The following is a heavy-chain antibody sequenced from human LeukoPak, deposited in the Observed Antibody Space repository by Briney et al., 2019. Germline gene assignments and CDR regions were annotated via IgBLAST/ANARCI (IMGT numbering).Heavy chain of an antibody. D-gene: IGHD6-13*01. Sequence: PGGSLRLSCSASGFIFSPYAMHWVRQAPGKGLEYVSSISSEGKTTYYADSVKGRFTISRDNSKNMLYLQMSSLRPEDTAVYYCVKDRWVDHWGQGTLVTVSS. CDR3: VKDRWVDH. J-gene: IGHJ4*02. V-gene: IGHV3-64D*06. CDR1: GFIFSPYA. CDR2: ISSEGKTT.